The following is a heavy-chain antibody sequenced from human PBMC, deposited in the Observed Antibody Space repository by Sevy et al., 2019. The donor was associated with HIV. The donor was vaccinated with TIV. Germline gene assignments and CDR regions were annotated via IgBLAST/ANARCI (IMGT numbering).Heavy chain of an antibody. V-gene: IGHV3-23*01. Sequence: GGSLRLSCAASGFTFSSQAMSWVRQSPGKGQKWVSIISASGGHTYYADSVKGRFTISRDNSKNTLYLQMNGLRAEDTAVYYCAIEGTHRRRDYGGRGTLVTVSS. CDR1: GFTFSSQA. J-gene: IGHJ4*02. CDR3: AIEGTHRRRDY. CDR2: ISASGGHT.